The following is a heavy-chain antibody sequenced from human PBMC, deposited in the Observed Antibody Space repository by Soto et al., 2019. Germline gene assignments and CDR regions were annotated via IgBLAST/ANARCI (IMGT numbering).Heavy chain of an antibody. Sequence: TSETLSLTCAVSRGSMSRSNWWRLVRQPPGEGLEWSGGIYHSGSTNYNPSLKSRVTISVDKSKTQFSLKLSSVTAADTAVYYCARVAHGDYVFGFGRHDRKNWFAPWGQGTLVTVSS. D-gene: IGHD4-17*01. CDR1: RGSMSRSNW. J-gene: IGHJ5*02. CDR2: IYHSGST. V-gene: IGHV4-4*02. CDR3: ARVAHGDYVFGFGRHDRKNWFAP.